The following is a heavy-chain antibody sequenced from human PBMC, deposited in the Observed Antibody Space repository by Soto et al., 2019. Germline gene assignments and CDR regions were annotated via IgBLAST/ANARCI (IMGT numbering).Heavy chain of an antibody. D-gene: IGHD6-19*01. V-gene: IGHV3-30*18. J-gene: IGHJ6*02. CDR2: ISYDGSNK. Sequence: GKGLEWVAVISYDGSNKYYADSVKGRFTISRDNSKNTLYLQMNSLRAEDTAVYYCAKRRVGSGWYQYYYYYGMDVWGQGTTVTVSS. CDR3: AKRRVGSGWYQYYYYYGMDV.